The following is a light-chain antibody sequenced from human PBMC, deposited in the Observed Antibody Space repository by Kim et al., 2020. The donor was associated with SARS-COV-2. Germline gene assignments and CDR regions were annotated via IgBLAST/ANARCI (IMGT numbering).Light chain of an antibody. CDR2: DAS. CDR1: QSISGW. J-gene: IGKJ3*01. Sequence: DIQMTQSPSTLSASVGDRVIITCRASQSISGWLAWYQQKPGKAPRLLIYDASNLQSGVPSRFSGSGSGTEFTLTISSLQPDDFATYYCQQYQTYSRAFGPGTKVDIK. CDR3: QQYQTYSRA. V-gene: IGKV1-5*01.